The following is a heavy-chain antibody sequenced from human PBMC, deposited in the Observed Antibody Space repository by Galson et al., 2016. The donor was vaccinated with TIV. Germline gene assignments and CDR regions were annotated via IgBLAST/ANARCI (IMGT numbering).Heavy chain of an antibody. CDR2: LHSGGRT. Sequence: SLRLSCAASGFTFSSYAMIWVRQAPGKGLEWVSVLHSGGRTYYADSVKGRFTISRHNSQNTLYLQMNTLRPDDTAVYYCARDLRGALDSWGQGTLVTVSS. J-gene: IGHJ4*02. D-gene: IGHD3-10*01. V-gene: IGHV3-23*03. CDR3: ARDLRGALDS. CDR1: GFTFSSYA.